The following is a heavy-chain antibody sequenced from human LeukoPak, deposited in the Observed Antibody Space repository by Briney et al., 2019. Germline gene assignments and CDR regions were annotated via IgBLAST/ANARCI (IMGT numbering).Heavy chain of an antibody. J-gene: IGHJ6*02. CDR2: IYYSGST. Sequence: PSETLSLTCTVSGGSISSGDYYWSWIRQPPGKGLEWIGYIYYSGSTYYNPSLKSRVTISVDTSKNQFSLKLSSVTAADTAVYYCARGRMPSDFWSGYPYYYYYGMDVWGQGTTVTVSS. CDR1: GGSISSGDYY. D-gene: IGHD3-3*01. V-gene: IGHV4-30-4*01. CDR3: ARGRMPSDFWSGYPYYYYYGMDV.